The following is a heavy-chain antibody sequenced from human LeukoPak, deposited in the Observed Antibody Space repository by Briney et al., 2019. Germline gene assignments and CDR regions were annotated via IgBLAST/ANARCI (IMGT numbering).Heavy chain of an antibody. Sequence: PGGSLRLSCAASGFTFNTYWMNWVRQAPGKGLEWVANINQVGSEEYYVESVKGRFTISRDNSKNSLYLQMNSLRADDTAVYYCARDHNPFDYYGSGSPDFDYWGQGTLVTVSS. CDR3: ARDHNPFDYYGSGSPDFDY. D-gene: IGHD3-10*01. CDR1: GFTFNTYW. J-gene: IGHJ4*02. CDR2: INQVGSEE. V-gene: IGHV3-7*01.